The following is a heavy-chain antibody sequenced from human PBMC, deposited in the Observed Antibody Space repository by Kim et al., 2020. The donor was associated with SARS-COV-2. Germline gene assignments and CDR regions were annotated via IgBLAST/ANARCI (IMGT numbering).Heavy chain of an antibody. CDR2: ISGSGGST. Sequence: GGSLRLSCAASGFTFSSYAMSWVRQAPGKGLEWVSAISGSGGSTYYADSVKGRFTISRDNSKNTLYLQMNSLRAEDTAVYYCAKDPYDILTGPLDYWGQGTLVTVSS. J-gene: IGHJ4*02. D-gene: IGHD3-9*01. V-gene: IGHV3-23*01. CDR1: GFTFSSYA. CDR3: AKDPYDILTGPLDY.